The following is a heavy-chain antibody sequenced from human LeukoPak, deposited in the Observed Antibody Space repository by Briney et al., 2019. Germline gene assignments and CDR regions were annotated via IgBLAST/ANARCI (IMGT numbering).Heavy chain of an antibody. J-gene: IGHJ5*02. CDR2: INPSGGST. CDR3: ARDYYDSSGYYRNWFDP. D-gene: IGHD3-22*01. Sequence: EASVKVSCKASGYTFTSYYMHWVRQAPGQGLEWMGIINPSGGSTSYAQKFQGRVTMTWDTSTSTVYMELSSLRSEDTAVYYCARDYYDSSGYYRNWFDPWGQGTLVTVSS. CDR1: GYTFTSYY. V-gene: IGHV1-46*01.